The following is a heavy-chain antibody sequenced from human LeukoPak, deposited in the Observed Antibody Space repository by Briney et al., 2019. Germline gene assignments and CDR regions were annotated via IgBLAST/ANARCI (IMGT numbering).Heavy chain of an antibody. J-gene: IGHJ4*02. V-gene: IGHV4-39*07. D-gene: IGHD1-26*01. Sequence: NPSETLSLTCTVSGGSISSSSYYWGWIRQPPGKGLEWIGSIYYSGSTYYDPSLKSRVTISVDTSKNQFSLKLSSVTAADTAVYYCARHPWVGPTDFDYWGQGTLVTVSS. CDR1: GGSISSSSYY. CDR2: IYYSGST. CDR3: ARHPWVGPTDFDY.